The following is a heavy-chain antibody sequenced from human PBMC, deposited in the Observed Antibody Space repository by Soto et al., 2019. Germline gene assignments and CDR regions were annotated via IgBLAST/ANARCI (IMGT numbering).Heavy chain of an antibody. CDR3: SGCSGGACHKNYGMDV. Sequence: EVHLVESGGGLVKPGGSLRLSCAVSGFTFSSCTMNWVRQAPGKGLEWVSSISPSSGHIYYADSVKGRFTISRDNAKNSLFLQMNSLRGEDKAVYYFSGCSGGACHKNYGMDVWGQGTTVTVSS. D-gene: IGHD2-15*01. J-gene: IGHJ6*02. CDR1: GFTFSSCT. CDR2: ISPSSGHI. V-gene: IGHV3-21*06.